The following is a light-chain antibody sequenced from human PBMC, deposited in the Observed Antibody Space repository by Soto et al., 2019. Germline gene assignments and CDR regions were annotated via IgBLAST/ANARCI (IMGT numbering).Light chain of an antibody. J-gene: IGKJ1*01. Sequence: IQMTQSPSTLSSSLGDTVTVTCRASQTIGSWLAWYQQKPGTAPNLLIYDASNLETGVPSRFSGSGSGTDCTITISSLKQEDGATYYCQQNYSTSWTFGQGTKVDIK. V-gene: IGKV1-5*01. CDR3: QQNYSTSWT. CDR2: DAS. CDR1: QTIGSW.